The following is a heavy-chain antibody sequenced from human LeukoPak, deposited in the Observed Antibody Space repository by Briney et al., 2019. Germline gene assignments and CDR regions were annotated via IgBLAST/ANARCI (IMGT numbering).Heavy chain of an antibody. CDR3: ARHLYAALGIHFIAAPRGGAFDI. Sequence: PSETLSLTCAVYGGSFSGYYWSWIRQPPGKGLEWIGEINHSGSTNYNPSLKSRVTISVDTSKNQFSLKLSSVAAADTAVYYCARHLYAALGIHFIAAPRGGAFDIWGQGTMVTVSS. J-gene: IGHJ3*02. CDR2: INHSGST. V-gene: IGHV4-34*01. D-gene: IGHD6-13*01. CDR1: GGSFSGYY.